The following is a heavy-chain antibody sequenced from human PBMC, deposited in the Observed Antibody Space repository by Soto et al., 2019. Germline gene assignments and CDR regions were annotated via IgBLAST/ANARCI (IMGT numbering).Heavy chain of an antibody. CDR1: GFTFSSYA. J-gene: IGHJ4*02. D-gene: IGHD2-15*01. Sequence: GGSLRLSCAASGFTFSSYAMHWVRQAPGKGLEWVAVISYDGSNKYYADSVKGRFTISRDNSRNTLYLQMNSLRAEDTAVYYCARDRGCNGSSCYSAFDYWGQGILVTVSS. CDR3: ARDRGCNGSSCYSAFDY. CDR2: ISYDGSNK. V-gene: IGHV3-30-3*01.